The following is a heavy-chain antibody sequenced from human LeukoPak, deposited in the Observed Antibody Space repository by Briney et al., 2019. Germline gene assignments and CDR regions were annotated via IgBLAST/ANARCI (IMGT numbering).Heavy chain of an antibody. J-gene: IGHJ4*02. CDR3: AKHGVTMTGHSYSPVDY. V-gene: IGHV3-23*01. CDR1: GFTFSSYA. CDR2: ISGSGGST. D-gene: IGHD3-9*01. Sequence: PGGSLRLSCAASGFTFSSYAMSWVRQAPGKGLEWVSAISGSGGSTYYADSVKGRFTISRDNSKNTLYLQMNGLRAEDTAVYYCAKHGVTMTGHSYSPVDYWGQGTLVTVSS.